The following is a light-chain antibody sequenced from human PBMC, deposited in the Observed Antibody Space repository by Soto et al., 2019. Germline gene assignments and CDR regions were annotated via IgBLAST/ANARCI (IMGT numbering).Light chain of an antibody. CDR1: SSDVGSYNL. J-gene: IGLJ1*01. CDR2: EGS. V-gene: IGLV2-14*02. CDR3: NSFTSSSTYV. Sequence: QSALTQAASVSGSPGQSITISCTGTSSDVGSYNLVSWYQHHPGKAPKLMIYEGSKRPSGVSNRFSGSKSGNTASLTISGLQAEDETDYYCNSFTSSSTYVFGTGTKVTVL.